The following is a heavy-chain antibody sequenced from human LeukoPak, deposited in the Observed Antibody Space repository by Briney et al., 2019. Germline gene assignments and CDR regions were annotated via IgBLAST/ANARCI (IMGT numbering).Heavy chain of an antibody. V-gene: IGHV3-53*01. J-gene: IGHJ4*02. CDR1: GFTVSGSY. D-gene: IGHD2-2*01. CDR3: VRDMADCSSTSCYAAYFDY. Sequence: GGSLRLSCAASGFTVSGSYMSWVRQAPGKGLEWVSVIYSGGSTYYAASVKGRFTISRDNSKNTLYLQMNSLRAEDTAVYYCVRDMADCSSTSCYAAYFDYWGQGTLVTVSS. CDR2: IYSGGST.